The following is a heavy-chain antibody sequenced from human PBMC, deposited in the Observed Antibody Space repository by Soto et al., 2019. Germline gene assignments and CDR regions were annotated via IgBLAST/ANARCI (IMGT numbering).Heavy chain of an antibody. CDR1: GFTFNNFA. D-gene: IGHD5-12*01. CDR2: ISYDGTYK. J-gene: IGHJ6*02. V-gene: IGHV3-30*14. Sequence: GGSLRLSCAASGFTFNNFAMHWVRQAPGKGLEWVAFISYDGTYKYYADSVRGRFTVYRDNSKSTLFLQMNSLKFEDTAVYVCANEVDVAFSSLQYGMDVWGQGTTVNVSS. CDR3: ANEVDVAFSSLQYGMDV.